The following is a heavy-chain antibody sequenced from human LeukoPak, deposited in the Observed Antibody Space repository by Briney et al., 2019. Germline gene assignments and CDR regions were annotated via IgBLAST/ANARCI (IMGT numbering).Heavy chain of an antibody. V-gene: IGHV1-69*04. CDR3: AGRGGVGTPREYYFDY. CDR1: GGTFSSYA. D-gene: IGHD3-16*01. J-gene: IGHJ4*02. CDR2: IIPILGIA. Sequence: SVKVSCKASGGTFSSYAISWVRQAPGQGLEWMGRIIPILGIANYAQKFQGRVTITADKSTSTAYMELSSLRSEDTAVYYCAGRGGVGTPREYYFDYWGQGTLVTVSS.